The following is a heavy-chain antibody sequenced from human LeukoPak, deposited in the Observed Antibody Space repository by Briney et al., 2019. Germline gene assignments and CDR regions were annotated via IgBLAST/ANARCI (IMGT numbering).Heavy chain of an antibody. V-gene: IGHV4-59*01. Sequence: SETLSLTRTVSGGSISSYYWSWIRQPPGKGLEWIGYIYYSGSTNYNPSLKSRVTISVDTSKNQFSLKLSSVTAADTAVYYCARENSGSYYFDYWGQGTLVTVSS. D-gene: IGHD1-26*01. CDR1: GGSISSYY. CDR2: IYYSGST. J-gene: IGHJ4*02. CDR3: ARENSGSYYFDY.